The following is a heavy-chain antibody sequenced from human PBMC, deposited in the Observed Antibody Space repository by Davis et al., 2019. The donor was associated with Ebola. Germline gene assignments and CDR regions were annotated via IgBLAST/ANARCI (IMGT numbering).Heavy chain of an antibody. J-gene: IGHJ4*02. CDR2: INHSGST. CDR3: ARKSSGSPRDY. Sequence: SETLSLTCAVYGGSFSGYYWSWIRQPPGKGLEWIGEINHSGSTNYNPSLKSRVTISVDTSKNQFSLKLSSVTAADTAVYYCARKSSGSPRDYWGQGTLVTVSS. CDR1: GGSFSGYY. D-gene: IGHD2-15*01. V-gene: IGHV4-34*01.